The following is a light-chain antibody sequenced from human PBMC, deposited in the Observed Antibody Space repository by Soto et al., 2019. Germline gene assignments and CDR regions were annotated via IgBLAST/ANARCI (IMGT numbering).Light chain of an antibody. V-gene: IGKV3-20*01. Sequence: ESVLTQSPGTLSLSPGERATLSCRASQSVSSNYLAWYQQKPGQAPRLLIYAASSMATGVPDRFGGSGSGTEFTLTFSGLEPEDSSMYYCQLYGNSPLFTFGQGTRLEI. CDR3: QLYGNSPLFT. J-gene: IGKJ2*01. CDR1: QSVSSNY. CDR2: AAS.